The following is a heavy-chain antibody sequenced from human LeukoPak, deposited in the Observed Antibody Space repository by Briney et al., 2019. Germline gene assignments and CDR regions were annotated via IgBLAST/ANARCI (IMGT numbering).Heavy chain of an antibody. D-gene: IGHD2-21*01. CDR2: SSSSSSYI. V-gene: IGHV3-21*01. J-gene: IGHJ3*02. Sequence: AGSLRLSCAASGFTFSSYSMNWVRQAPGKGLEWVSSSSSSSSYIYYADSVKGRFTISRVNAKNSLYLQMNSLRAEDTAVYYCARESTSIPSIWGQGTMVTVSS. CDR1: GFTFSSYS. CDR3: ARESTSIPSI.